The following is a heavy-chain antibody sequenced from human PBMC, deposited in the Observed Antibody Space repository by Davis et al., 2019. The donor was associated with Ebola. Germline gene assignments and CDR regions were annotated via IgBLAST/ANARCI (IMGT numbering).Heavy chain of an antibody. CDR3: ARHAQNRDGYNYNYFDL. V-gene: IGHV1-69*13. Sequence: SVKVSCKASGGTFSKYTFSWVRQAPGHGLEWMGGIVPIFGTTNYAQKFQGRVTIIADESTSAAYMEVSSLRFEDTAVYYCARHAQNRDGYNYNYFDLWGQGTLVTVSS. CDR1: GGTFSKYT. CDR2: IVPIFGTT. J-gene: IGHJ4*02. D-gene: IGHD5-24*01.